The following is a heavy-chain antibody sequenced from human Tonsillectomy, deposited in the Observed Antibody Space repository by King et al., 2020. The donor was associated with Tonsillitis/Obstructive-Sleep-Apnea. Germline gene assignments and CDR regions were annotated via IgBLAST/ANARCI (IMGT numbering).Heavy chain of an antibody. CDR2: LYQDGSKK. J-gene: IGHJ4*02. D-gene: IGHD3-10*01. V-gene: IGHV3-7*04. Sequence: EVQLVESGGGLVQPGGSLRLSCAASGFIFSRYGMSWVRQAPGKGLEWVANLYQDGSKKSYVDSVKGRITISRDNAKNSLYLHMNSLRPEDTAVYYCARDRSSGFDYWGQGTLVTVSS. CDR3: ARDRSSGFDY. CDR1: GFIFSRYG.